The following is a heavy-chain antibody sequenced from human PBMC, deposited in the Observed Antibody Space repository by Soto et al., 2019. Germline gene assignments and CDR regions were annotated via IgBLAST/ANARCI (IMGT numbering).Heavy chain of an antibody. CDR3: ARHMAPGGTGNFDS. Sequence: PSETLSLTCTVAGGSINSFYWDWFRQPPGKGLEWIGYIYFTGSTNYNPSLTGRVTISVDSSKRQFSLRLTSVSAADTAVYFCARHMAPGGTGNFDSWGQGLLVTVSS. CDR1: GGSINSFY. J-gene: IGHJ4*02. CDR2: IYFTGST. V-gene: IGHV4-59*01. D-gene: IGHD3-10*01.